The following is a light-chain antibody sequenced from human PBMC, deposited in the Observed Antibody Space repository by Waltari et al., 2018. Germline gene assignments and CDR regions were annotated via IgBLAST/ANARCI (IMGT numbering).Light chain of an antibody. CDR3: CSYAGSKVV. V-gene: IGLV2-23*02. Sequence: QSALTQPASVSGSPGQSITLSCTGTSSDVGRYNLVSWYQQHPGKAPKLMIYEVSKRPSGVSNRFSGSKSGNTASLTISGLQAEDEADYYCCSYAGSKVVFGGGTKLTVL. CDR2: EVS. J-gene: IGLJ2*01. CDR1: SSDVGRYNL.